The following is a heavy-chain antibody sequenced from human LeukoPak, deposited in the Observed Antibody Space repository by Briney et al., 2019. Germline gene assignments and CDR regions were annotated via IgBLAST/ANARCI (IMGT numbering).Heavy chain of an antibody. V-gene: IGHV3-11*01. CDR1: GFTFSDYY. CDR2: ISSSGSTI. J-gene: IGHJ5*02. Sequence: GGSLRLSCAASGFTFSDYYMSWIRQAPGKGLEWVSYISSSGSTIYYADSVKGRFTISRDNAKNSLYLQMNSLRAKDTAVYYCARERYYYDSSGAPFDPWGQGTLVTVSS. CDR3: ARERYYYDSSGAPFDP. D-gene: IGHD3-22*01.